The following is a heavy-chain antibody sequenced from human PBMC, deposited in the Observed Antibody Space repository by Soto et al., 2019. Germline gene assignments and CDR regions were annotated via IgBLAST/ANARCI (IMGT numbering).Heavy chain of an antibody. CDR2: IYYSGST. CDR3: ARGTIFGVVTD. V-gene: IGHV4-30-4*01. CDR1: GGSISSGDYY. J-gene: IGHJ4*02. D-gene: IGHD3-3*01. Sequence: SETLSLTCTVSGGSISSGDYYWSWIRQPPGKGLEWIGYIYYSGSTYYNPSLKSRVTISVDTSKNQFSLKLSSVTAADTAVYYCARGTIFGVVTDWGQGTLVTVSS.